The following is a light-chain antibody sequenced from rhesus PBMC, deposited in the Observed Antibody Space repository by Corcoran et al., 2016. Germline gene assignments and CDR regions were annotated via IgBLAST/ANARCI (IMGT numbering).Light chain of an antibody. CDR2: KAS. V-gene: IGKV1-22*01. CDR3: LQYTTTPFT. CDR1: QSINSW. J-gene: IGKJ3*01. Sequence: DIQMTQSPSSLSASVGDTVTITCRANQSINSWLDWYQQKPGKDPKLLIYKASSLETGGPSRFRGSGSGTDFTLTVSSLQPEDFATYYCLQYTTTPFTFGPGTKLDIK.